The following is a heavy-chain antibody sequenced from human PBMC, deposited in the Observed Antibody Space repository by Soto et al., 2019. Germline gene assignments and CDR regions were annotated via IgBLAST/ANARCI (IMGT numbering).Heavy chain of an antibody. V-gene: IGHV3-23*01. CDR3: AKDRTVAARNFDY. CDR1: GFAFSNYA. J-gene: IGHJ4*02. Sequence: PGVSLRLSCTASGFAFSNYAMGWVRQAPGKGLEWVSSISTSIDATYYADSVKGRFTISRDDSKNTLYLQMNSLRAEDSAVYYCAKDRTVAARNFDYWGQGTQVTVSS. D-gene: IGHD6-6*01. CDR2: ISTSIDAT.